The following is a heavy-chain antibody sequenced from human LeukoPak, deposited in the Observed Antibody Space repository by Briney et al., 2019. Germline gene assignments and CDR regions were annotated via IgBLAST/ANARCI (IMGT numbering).Heavy chain of an antibody. V-gene: IGHV4-61*05. CDR2: IFYSGST. CDR3: ARTYGSGSYYPLGSYYYYYMDV. J-gene: IGHJ6*03. D-gene: IGHD3-10*01. Sequence: PSETLSLTCTVSGGSISSSSYYWSWIRQPPGKGLEWIGYIFYSGSTKYNPSLRSRVTMSVDTSKNQFSLKLSSVTAADTAVYYCARTYGSGSYYPLGSYYYYYMDVWGKGTTVTISS. CDR1: GGSISSSSYY.